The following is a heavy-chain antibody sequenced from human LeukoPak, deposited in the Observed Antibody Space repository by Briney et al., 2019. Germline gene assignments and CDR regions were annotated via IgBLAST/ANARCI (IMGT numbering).Heavy chain of an antibody. CDR3: ASDGGFGDYPFY. CDR2: IYHSGST. J-gene: IGHJ4*02. Sequence: SETLSLTCTVSGYSISSGYYWGWIRQPPGKGLEWIGSIYHSGSTYYNPSLKSRVTISVDTSKNQFSLKLSSVTAADTAVYYCASDGGFGDYPFYWGQGTLVTVSS. D-gene: IGHD3-10*01. CDR1: GYSISSGYY. V-gene: IGHV4-38-2*02.